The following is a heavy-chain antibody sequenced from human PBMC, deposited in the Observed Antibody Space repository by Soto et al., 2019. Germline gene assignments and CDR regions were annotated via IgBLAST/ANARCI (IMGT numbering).Heavy chain of an antibody. CDR2: ISWNSGSI. Sequence: EVQLVESGGGLVQPGRSLRLSCAASGFTFDDYAMHWVRQAPGKGLEWVSGISWNSGSIGYADSVKGRFTISRDNAKNSLYLQMNSLRAEDTALYYCAKEGGYGDYYFDYWGQGTLVTVSP. J-gene: IGHJ4*02. D-gene: IGHD4-17*01. CDR3: AKEGGYGDYYFDY. CDR1: GFTFDDYA. V-gene: IGHV3-9*01.